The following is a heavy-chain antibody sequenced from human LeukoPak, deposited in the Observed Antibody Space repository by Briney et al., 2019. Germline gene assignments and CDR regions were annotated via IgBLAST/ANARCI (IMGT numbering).Heavy chain of an antibody. CDR2: IDYSRDT. J-gene: IGHJ4*02. V-gene: IGHV4-59*03. CDR1: GGSISNY. Sequence: SETLSLTCTVSGGSISNYWSWIRQPPGKGLEWIGNIDYSRDTNYNPSLRSRVTILVDKSRNQFSLKLNSVTAADTAVYYCARNGPHYYDKSGYLDSWGQGTLVTVSS. D-gene: IGHD3-22*01. CDR3: ARNGPHYYDKSGYLDS.